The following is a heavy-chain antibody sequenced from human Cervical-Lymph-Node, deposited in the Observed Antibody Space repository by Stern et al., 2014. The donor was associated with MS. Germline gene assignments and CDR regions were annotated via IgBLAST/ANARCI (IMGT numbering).Heavy chain of an antibody. CDR2: IYAGSIT. D-gene: IGHD6-6*01. J-gene: IGHJ5*02. CDR1: GLTVSSNY. V-gene: IGHV3-66*01. Sequence: EVQLVESGGGLAQPGGSLRLSCAASGLTVSSNYMTWVRQAPGKGLEWVSLIYAGSITHYADSVKGRFTISRDKSENILYLQMNSLRVEDTAVYYCTREMAARRFDPWGQGTLVIVSS. CDR3: TREMAARRFDP.